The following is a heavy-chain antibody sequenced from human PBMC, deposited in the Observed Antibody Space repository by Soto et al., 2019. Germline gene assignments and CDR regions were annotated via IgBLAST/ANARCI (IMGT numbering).Heavy chain of an antibody. D-gene: IGHD6-13*01. V-gene: IGHV1-18*01. CDR3: ARMRQQLVLRWFDP. J-gene: IGHJ5*02. CDR2: ISAYNGNT. CDR1: GYTFTSYY. Sequence: ASVKVSCKASGYTFTSYYISWVRQAPGQGLEWMGWISAYNGNTNYAQKLQGRVTMTTDTSTSTAYMELRSLRSDDTAVYYCARMRQQLVLRWFDPWGQGTLVTVSS.